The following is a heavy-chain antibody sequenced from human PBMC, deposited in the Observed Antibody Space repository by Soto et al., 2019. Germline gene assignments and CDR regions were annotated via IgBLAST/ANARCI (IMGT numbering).Heavy chain of an antibody. CDR3: ASWRLRERGCDI. Sequence: DVQLVESGGGLIQPGGSLRLSCEASGLTVTGKKYVAWFRQAPGKGLEWVSGVYDTDGIYYADSVKGRFTSSIDKSKTIVYLGQNSLTPDDSAGYYCASWRLRERGCDIWGLGTTVTVSS. CDR2: VYDTDGI. CDR1: GLTVTGKKY. J-gene: IGHJ3*02. D-gene: IGHD4-17*01. V-gene: IGHV3-66*03.